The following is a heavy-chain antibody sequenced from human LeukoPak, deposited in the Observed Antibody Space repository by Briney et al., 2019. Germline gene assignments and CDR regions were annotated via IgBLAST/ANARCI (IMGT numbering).Heavy chain of an antibody. V-gene: IGHV3-30*02. J-gene: IGHJ4*02. CDR2: IRSDGSIK. Sequence: GGSLRLSCAASGFTFSSYGMHWVRQAPGKGLEWVAFIRSDGSIKYYTESLKGRFTISRDNSKNTLYLQMNSLRAEDTAVYYCARDEMFSSAWYFDYWGQGTLVTVSS. D-gene: IGHD6-19*01. CDR1: GFTFSSYG. CDR3: ARDEMFSSAWYFDY.